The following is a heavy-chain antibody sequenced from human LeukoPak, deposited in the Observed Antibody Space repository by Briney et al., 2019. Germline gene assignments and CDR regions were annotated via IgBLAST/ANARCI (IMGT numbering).Heavy chain of an antibody. CDR1: GGTFSSYA. J-gene: IGHJ4*02. CDR2: IIPIFGTA. V-gene: IGHV1-69*05. CDR3: ARDWPEYCSSTSCYSFPGY. D-gene: IGHD2-2*01. Sequence: SVKVSCKASGGTFSSYAISWVRQAPGQGLEWMGGIIPIFGTANYAQKFQGRVTITTDESTSTAYMELSSLRSEDTAVYYCARDWPEYCSSTSCYSFPGYWGQGTLVTVSS.